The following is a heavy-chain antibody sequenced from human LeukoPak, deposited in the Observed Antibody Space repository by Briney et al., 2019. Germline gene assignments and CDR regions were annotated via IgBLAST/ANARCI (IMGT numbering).Heavy chain of an antibody. V-gene: IGHV4-59*01. CDR2: IYYTGTP. D-gene: IGHD6-19*01. J-gene: IGHJ4*02. Sequence: PSETLSLTCTVSGGSINTNYWSWLRQPPGGGLEWIGYIYYTGTPNYNPSLKSRATIFIDTSKNQFSLRLNSMTAADTAIYYCARGAGWYDYWGQGTLVTVSS. CDR3: ARGAGWYDY. CDR1: GGSINTNY.